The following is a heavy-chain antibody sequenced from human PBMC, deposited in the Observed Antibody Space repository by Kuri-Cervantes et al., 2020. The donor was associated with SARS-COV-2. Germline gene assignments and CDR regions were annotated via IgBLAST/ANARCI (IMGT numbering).Heavy chain of an antibody. J-gene: IGHJ4*02. Sequence: SQTLSLTCAVSGYSISSGYYWGWIQQPPGKGLEWIGSIYHSGSTYYNPSLKSRVTISVDTSKNQFSLKLSSVTAADTAVYYCAIHYDYVWGSSWFDYWGQGTLVTVSS. V-gene: IGHV4-38-2*01. CDR3: AIHYDYVWGSSWFDY. D-gene: IGHD3-16*01. CDR1: GYSISSGYY. CDR2: IYHSGST.